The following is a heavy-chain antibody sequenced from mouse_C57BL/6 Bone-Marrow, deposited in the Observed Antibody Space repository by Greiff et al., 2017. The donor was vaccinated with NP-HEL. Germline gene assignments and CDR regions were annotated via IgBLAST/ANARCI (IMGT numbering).Heavy chain of an antibody. V-gene: IGHV10-1*01. J-gene: IGHJ3*01. D-gene: IGHD2-3*01. CDR2: IRSKSNNYAT. Sequence: EVQRVESGGGLVQPKGSLKLSCAASGFSFNTYAMNWVRQAPGKGLEWVARIRSKSNNYATYYADSVKDRFTISRDDSESMLYLQMNNLKTEDTAMYYCVSPYDGYYGAWFAYWGQGTLVTVSA. CDR3: VSPYDGYYGAWFAY. CDR1: GFSFNTYA.